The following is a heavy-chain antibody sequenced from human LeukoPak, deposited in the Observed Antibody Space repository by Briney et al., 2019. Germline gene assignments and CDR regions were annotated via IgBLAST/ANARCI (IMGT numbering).Heavy chain of an antibody. J-gene: IGHJ3*02. Sequence: ASVKVSCKASGGTFSSYAISWVRQAPGQGLEWMGGIIPIFGTANYAQKFQGRVTITADESTSTAYMELSSLRSEDTAVYYCARDRAYDRGAFDIWGQGTMVTVSS. CDR1: GGTFSSYA. V-gene: IGHV1-69*01. CDR3: ARDRAYDRGAFDI. D-gene: IGHD3-10*02. CDR2: IIPIFGTA.